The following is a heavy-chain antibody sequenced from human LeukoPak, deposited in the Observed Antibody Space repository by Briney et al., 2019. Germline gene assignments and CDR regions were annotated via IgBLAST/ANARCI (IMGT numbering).Heavy chain of an antibody. CDR3: ARETELTGYDY. CDR1: GYTFTSYG. Sequence: ASVKVSCKASGYTFTSYGISWVRQAPGQGLEWMGWISAYNGNTNYAQKLQGRVTLTTDTSSSTAYMELRSLRSDDTAVYYCARETELTGYDYWGQGTLVTVSS. CDR2: ISAYNGNT. D-gene: IGHD3-9*01. J-gene: IGHJ4*02. V-gene: IGHV1-18*01.